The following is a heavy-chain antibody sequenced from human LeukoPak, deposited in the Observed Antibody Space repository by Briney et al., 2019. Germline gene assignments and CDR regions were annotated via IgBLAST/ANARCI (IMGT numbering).Heavy chain of an antibody. CDR1: GGSISSGSYY. CDR3: ARDSPPRTGIAAAASGLDY. CDR2: IYTSGST. Sequence: PSETLSLTCTVSGGSISSGSYYWSWIRQPAGKGLEWIGHIYTSGSTNYNPSLKSRVTISVDTSKNQFSLKLKSVTAADTAVYYCARDSPPRTGIAAAASGLDYWGQGTLVTVSS. V-gene: IGHV4-61*09. J-gene: IGHJ4*02. D-gene: IGHD6-13*01.